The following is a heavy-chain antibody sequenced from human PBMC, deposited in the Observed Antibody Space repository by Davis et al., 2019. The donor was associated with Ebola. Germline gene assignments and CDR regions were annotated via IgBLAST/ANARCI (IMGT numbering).Heavy chain of an antibody. CDR3: ARDGVTMTPFDY. Sequence: SETLSLTCTVSGYSISNGFSWGWIRQPPGKGLEWIGSVYHNGRTNYNPSLKSRVTISLDTSKNQFSLKLTSVTAADTAVYFCARDGVTMTPFDYWGQGTLVTVSS. CDR2: VYHNGRT. V-gene: IGHV4-38-2*02. D-gene: IGHD3-22*01. CDR1: GYSISNGFS. J-gene: IGHJ4*02.